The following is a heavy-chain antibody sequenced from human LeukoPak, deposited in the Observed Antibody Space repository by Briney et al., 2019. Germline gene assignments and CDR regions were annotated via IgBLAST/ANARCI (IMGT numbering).Heavy chain of an antibody. J-gene: IGHJ4*02. CDR1: GFTFSSYG. CDR2: ISYDGSNK. CDR3: AKGGYYDSSGYYYD. D-gene: IGHD3-22*01. Sequence: GGSLRLSCAASGFTFSSYGMHWVRQAPGKGLEWVAVISYDGSNKYYADSVKGRFTISRDNSKNTPYLQLNSLRAEDTAVYYCAKGGYYDSSGYYYDWGQGTLVTVSS. V-gene: IGHV3-30*18.